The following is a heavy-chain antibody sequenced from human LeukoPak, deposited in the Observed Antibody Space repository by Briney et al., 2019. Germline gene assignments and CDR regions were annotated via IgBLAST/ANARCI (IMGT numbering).Heavy chain of an antibody. J-gene: IGHJ4*02. V-gene: IGHV3-74*01. Sequence: RGSLRHSCADPRFTFRSYRTHSVRHAPREGLWWVSRINGDGNGINYTHTVKGAFTISTDNAKNTLYLQMNGLRAEDTAVYYCARDRINWIYRPYYFDYWGQGTLVTVSS. CDR2: INGDGNGI. CDR3: ARDRINWIYRPYYFDY. D-gene: IGHD1-7*01. CDR1: RFTFRSYR.